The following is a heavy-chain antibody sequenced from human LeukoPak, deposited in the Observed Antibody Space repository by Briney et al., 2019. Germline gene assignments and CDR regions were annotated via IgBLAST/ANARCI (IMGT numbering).Heavy chain of an antibody. J-gene: IGHJ5*02. D-gene: IGHD2-21*02. Sequence: SETLSLTCAVYGGSFSGYYWSWIRQPPGKGLVWIGEINHSGSTNYNPSLKSRVTISVDTSKNQFSLKLSSVTAADTAVYYCARGETCGGDCYAPNLWGQGTLVTVSS. CDR1: GGSFSGYY. CDR3: ARGETCGGDCYAPNL. CDR2: INHSGST. V-gene: IGHV4-34*01.